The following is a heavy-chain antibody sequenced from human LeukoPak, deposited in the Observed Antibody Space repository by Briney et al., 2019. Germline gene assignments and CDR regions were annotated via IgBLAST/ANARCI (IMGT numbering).Heavy chain of an antibody. J-gene: IGHJ4*02. CDR1: DGSFSGYY. CDR3: AAQYFYDSSGYRFDY. D-gene: IGHD3-22*01. V-gene: IGHV4-34*01. CDR2: INHSGST. Sequence: PSETLSLTCAVYDGSFSGYYWSWIRQPPGTGLEWIGEINHSGSTNYNPSLKSRVTISLDTSKSQFSLKVRYVAAADTAVYYCAAQYFYDSSGYRFDYWGQGTLVTVSS.